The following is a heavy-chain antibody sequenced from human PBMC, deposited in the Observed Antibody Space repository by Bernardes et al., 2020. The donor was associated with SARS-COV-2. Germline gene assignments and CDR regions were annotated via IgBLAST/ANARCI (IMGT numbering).Heavy chain of an antibody. CDR1: GFTFNDYY. CDR3: ARGRYYDYWSGYYTGITDRFDP. V-gene: IGHV3-11*04. J-gene: IGHJ5*02. D-gene: IGHD3-3*01. Sequence: GGSLRLCCAASGFTFNDYYMSWIRQAPGKGLEWLSYISSSGSPIYYADSVRGRFTISRDNAQNSLYLQMNSLRAEDTAVYYCARGRYYDYWSGYYTGITDRFDPWGQGTLVTVSS. CDR2: ISSSGSPI.